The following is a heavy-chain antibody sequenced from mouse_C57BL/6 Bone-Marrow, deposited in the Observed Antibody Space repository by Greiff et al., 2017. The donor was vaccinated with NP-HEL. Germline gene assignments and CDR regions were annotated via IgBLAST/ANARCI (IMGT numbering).Heavy chain of an antibody. D-gene: IGHD4-1*01. CDR1: GFSLTSYG. V-gene: IGHV2-6-1*01. Sequence: QVQLKESGPGLVAPSQSLSITCTVSGFSLTSYGVHWVRQPPGKGLEWLVVIWSDGSTTYNSALKSRLSISKDNSKSQVFLKMNSLQTDDTAMYYCARQDKGPNWDEGFDVWGTGTTVTVSS. J-gene: IGHJ1*03. CDR3: ARQDKGPNWDEGFDV. CDR2: IWSDGST.